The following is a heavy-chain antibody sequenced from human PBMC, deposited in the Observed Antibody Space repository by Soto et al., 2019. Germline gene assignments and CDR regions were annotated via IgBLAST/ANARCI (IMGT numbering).Heavy chain of an antibody. J-gene: IGHJ4*02. CDR1: GFTFSSYG. Sequence: QVQLVESGGGVVQPGRSLRLSCAASGFTFSSYGMRWVRQAPGKGLEWVAVISYDGSNKYYADSVKGRSTISRDNSKNTLYLQMNSLRAEDTAVYYCAKELNYDYVWGGYRYRRGYYFVYWGQGTLVTVSS. D-gene: IGHD3-16*02. CDR3: AKELNYDYVWGGYRYRRGYYFVY. V-gene: IGHV3-30*18. CDR2: ISYDGSNK.